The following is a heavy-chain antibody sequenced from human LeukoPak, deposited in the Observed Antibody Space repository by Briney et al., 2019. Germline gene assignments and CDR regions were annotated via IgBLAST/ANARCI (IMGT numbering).Heavy chain of an antibody. J-gene: IGHJ4*02. D-gene: IGHD1-26*01. CDR3: ARAGWALGY. CDR1: GGSFSGYY. V-gene: IGHV4-34*01. CDR2: INHSGST. Sequence: PSETLSLTCAVYGGSFSGYYWSWIRQPPGKGLEWIGEINHSGSTNYNPSLKSRVTISVDTSKNQFSLKLSSVTAADTAVYYCARAGWALGYWGQGTLVTVSS.